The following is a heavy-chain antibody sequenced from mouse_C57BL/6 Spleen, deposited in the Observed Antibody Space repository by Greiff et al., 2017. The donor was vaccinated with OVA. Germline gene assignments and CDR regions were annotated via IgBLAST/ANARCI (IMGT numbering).Heavy chain of an antibody. D-gene: IGHD2-4*01. CDR3: ARNSDDYAWFAY. J-gene: IGHJ3*01. CDR1: GYTFTSYT. V-gene: IGHV1-4*01. Sequence: QVQLQQSGAELARPGASVKMSCKASGYTFTSYTMHWVKQRPGQGLEWIGYINPSSGYTKYNQKFKDKATLTADKSSSTAYMQLSSLTSEDSAVYYCARNSDDYAWFAYWGQGTLVTVSA. CDR2: INPSSGYT.